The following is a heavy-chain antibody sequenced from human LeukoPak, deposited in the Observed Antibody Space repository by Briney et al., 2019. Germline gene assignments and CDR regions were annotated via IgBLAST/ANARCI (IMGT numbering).Heavy chain of an antibody. D-gene: IGHD5-12*01. Sequence: PGGSLRLSCVASGFTFSSYGMHWVRQAPGKGLEWVAVVSYDGRNTYYADSVKGRFTISRDNSKNTLYLQMNSLRAEDTAVYYCARVKGSYSGYDSHFDYWGQGTLVTVSS. CDR1: GFTFSSYG. V-gene: IGHV3-30*03. J-gene: IGHJ4*02. CDR2: VSYDGRNT. CDR3: ARVKGSYSGYDSHFDY.